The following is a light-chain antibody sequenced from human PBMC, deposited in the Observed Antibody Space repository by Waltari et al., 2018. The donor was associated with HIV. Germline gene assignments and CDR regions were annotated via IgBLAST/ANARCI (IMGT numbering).Light chain of an antibody. CDR3: QQYYYPPHA. Sequence: VMTQSPDSLAVSLGERATVNCKSSPTILDRSSNKNYLAWYQHKPGQPPKLRMYWASSRGSGVPARFSGSGSGTDFTLTSSSLQAKDVAVYYCQQYYYPPHAFGQGTKVEVK. J-gene: IGKJ1*01. CDR1: PTILDRSSNKNY. V-gene: IGKV4-1*01. CDR2: WAS.